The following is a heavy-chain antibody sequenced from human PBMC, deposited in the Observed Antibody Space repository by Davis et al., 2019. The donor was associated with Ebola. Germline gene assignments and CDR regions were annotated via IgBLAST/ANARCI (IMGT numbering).Heavy chain of an antibody. Sequence: MPSETLSLTCAVYGGSFSGYYWSWIRQPPGKELEWIGYIYHSGSTIYNPSLKSRVTMLIDASKNQFSLKLSSVTAADTALYYCARVLGNGDLLLDYWGQGTLVTVSS. D-gene: IGHD4-17*01. CDR3: ARVLGNGDLLLDY. V-gene: IGHV4-59*01. CDR2: IYHSGST. J-gene: IGHJ4*02. CDR1: GGSFSGYY.